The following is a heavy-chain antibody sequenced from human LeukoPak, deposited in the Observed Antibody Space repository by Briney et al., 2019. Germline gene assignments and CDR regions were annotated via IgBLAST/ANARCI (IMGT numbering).Heavy chain of an antibody. D-gene: IGHD4-23*01. CDR1: GGSISSSSYY. CDR3: ARNGNSRGGPYYFDY. V-gene: IGHV4-39*07. Sequence: SEALSLTCTVSGGSISSSSYYWGWIRQPPGKGLEWIGSIYYSGSTNYNPSLKSRVTISVDTSKNQFSLKLSSVTAADTAVYYCARNGNSRGGPYYFDYWGQGTLVTVSS. CDR2: IYYSGST. J-gene: IGHJ4*02.